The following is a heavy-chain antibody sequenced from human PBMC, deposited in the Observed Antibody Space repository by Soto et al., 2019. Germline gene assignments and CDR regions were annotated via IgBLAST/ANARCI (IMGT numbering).Heavy chain of an antibody. CDR3: ARDVATGMINGRWLDP. CDR2: IIPLFGTA. CDR1: GDTFSRNA. D-gene: IGHD3-16*01. V-gene: IGHV1-69*06. Sequence: QVQLVQSGAEVQKSGASVKVSCKTSGDTFSRNAITWVRQAPGHGLEWVGRIIPLFGTADYAQNFQDRVTITADKSTSTVYMEMSRLKSDDTAIYFCARDVATGMINGRWLDPWGQGTLVTVSS. J-gene: IGHJ5*02.